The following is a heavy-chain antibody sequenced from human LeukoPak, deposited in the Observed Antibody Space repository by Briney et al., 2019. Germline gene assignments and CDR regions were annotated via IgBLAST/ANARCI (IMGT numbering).Heavy chain of an antibody. J-gene: IGHJ6*01. Sequence: GESLTLSCAVAAFTFSGFAMSWVRRTPGKGLEWDSGISGSGDNTLYADSVKGRCTISRDNSKNTLYLEMNSLRAEDTAIYYCAKMKGHPLPKYYMDVWGQGTTVTVSS. CDR3: AKMKGHPLPKYYMDV. V-gene: IGHV3-23*01. CDR1: AFTFSGFA. CDR2: ISGSGDNT. D-gene: IGHD1-26*01.